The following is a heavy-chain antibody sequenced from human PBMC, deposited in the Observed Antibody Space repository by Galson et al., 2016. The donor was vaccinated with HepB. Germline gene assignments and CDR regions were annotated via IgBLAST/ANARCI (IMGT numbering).Heavy chain of an antibody. D-gene: IGHD3-10*01. Sequence: SLRLSCAASGFTFSTYAMHWVRQAPGKGLEWVTFISYDGSNKYYADSVRGRFTISRDNSKNTLYLQMNSLRLEDTAVYYCAGDFSYYYGSGSSDYFDYWGQGTLVTVSS. CDR2: ISYDGSNK. J-gene: IGHJ4*02. CDR3: AGDFSYYYGSGSSDYFDY. CDR1: GFTFSTYA. V-gene: IGHV3-30*04.